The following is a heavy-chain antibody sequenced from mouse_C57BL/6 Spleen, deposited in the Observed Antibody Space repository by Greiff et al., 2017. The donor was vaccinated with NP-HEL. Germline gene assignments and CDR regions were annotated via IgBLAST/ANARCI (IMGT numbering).Heavy chain of an antibody. CDR2: IYPGDGDT. Sequence: QVQLQQSGPELVKPGASVKISCKASGYAFSSSWMNWVKQRPGKGLEWIGRIYPGDGDTNYNGKFKGKATLTADKSSSTAYMQLSSLTSEDSAVYFCARELLSLYYFDYWGQGTTLTVSS. CDR3: ARELLSLYYFDY. J-gene: IGHJ2*01. D-gene: IGHD2-12*01. CDR1: GYAFSSSW. V-gene: IGHV1-82*01.